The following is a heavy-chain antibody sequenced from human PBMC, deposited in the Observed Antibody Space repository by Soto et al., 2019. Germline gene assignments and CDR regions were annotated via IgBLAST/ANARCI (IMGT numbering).Heavy chain of an antibody. J-gene: IGHJ4*02. Sequence: SETLSLTCTVSGGSIRSYYWTWIRQPPGKGLEWLGYIFYSGSTFYNPSLKSRVTISIHTSKSQFSLQLTSVTAADTAVYYCARGAADTAMVDSWGQGTMVTSPQ. V-gene: IGHV4-59*01. CDR1: GGSIRSYY. D-gene: IGHD5-18*01. CDR3: ARGAADTAMVDS. CDR2: IFYSGST.